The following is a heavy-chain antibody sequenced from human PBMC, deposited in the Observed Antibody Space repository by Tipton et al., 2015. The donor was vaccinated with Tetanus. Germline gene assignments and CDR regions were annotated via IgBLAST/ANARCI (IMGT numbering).Heavy chain of an antibody. CDR1: GFIFSSYG. CDR2: SWYDGTDK. V-gene: IGHV3-33*01. CDR3: AREADCSGGSCVSWDVDK. Sequence: SLRLSCAASGFIFSSYGIHWVRQAPGKGLEWVAGSWYDGTDKYYADSVKGRFTISRDNSKNTLYLQMNSLRAEDTAVYYCAREADCSGGSCVSWDVDKWGQGTQVAVSS. J-gene: IGHJ4*02. D-gene: IGHD2-15*01.